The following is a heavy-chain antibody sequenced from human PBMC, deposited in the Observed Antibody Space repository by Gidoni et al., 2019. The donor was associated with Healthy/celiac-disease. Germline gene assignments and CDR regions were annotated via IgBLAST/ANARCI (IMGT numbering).Heavy chain of an antibody. V-gene: IGHV3-30*01. D-gene: IGHD2-15*01. J-gene: IGHJ5*02. CDR3: ARDPSGVEMATILYNWFDP. CDR1: GFTFSSYA. CDR2: ISYDGSNK. Sequence: QVQLVESGGGVVQPGRSLRLSCAAPGFTFSSYAMHWVRQAPGKGLEWVAVISYDGSNKYYADSVKGRFTISRDNSKNTLYLQMNSLRAEDTAVYYCARDPSGVEMATILYNWFDPWGQGTLVTVSS.